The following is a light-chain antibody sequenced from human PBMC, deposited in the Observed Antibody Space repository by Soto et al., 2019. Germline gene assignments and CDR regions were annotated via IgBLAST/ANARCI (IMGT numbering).Light chain of an antibody. V-gene: IGKV3-15*01. J-gene: IGKJ4*01. Sequence: IVMTQSPATLSVSPGEKATLSCRASQTVYNNLAWYQQKPGQAPRLLVYFASTRATGIPARFSGSGSGTEFYLTISSLQSEDFALYYCQQYTAWPLTFGGGTKVETK. CDR1: QTVYNN. CDR3: QQYTAWPLT. CDR2: FAS.